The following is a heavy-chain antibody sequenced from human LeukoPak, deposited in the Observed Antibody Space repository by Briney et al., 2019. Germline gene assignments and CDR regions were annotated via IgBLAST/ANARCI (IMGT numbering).Heavy chain of an antibody. CDR3: ARGAALGLDYGDYYYCYYGMDV. Sequence: SETLSLTCTVSGGSISSYYWSWIRQPPGKGLEWIGYIYYSGSTNYNPSLKSRVTISVDTSKNQFSLKLSSVTAADTAVYYCARGAALGLDYGDYYYCYYGMDVWGQGTTVTVSS. V-gene: IGHV4-59*01. CDR2: IYYSGST. J-gene: IGHJ6*02. CDR1: GGSISSYY. D-gene: IGHD4-17*01.